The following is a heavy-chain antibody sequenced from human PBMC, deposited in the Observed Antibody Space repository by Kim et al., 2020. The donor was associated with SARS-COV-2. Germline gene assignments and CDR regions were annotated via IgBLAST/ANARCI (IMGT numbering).Heavy chain of an antibody. D-gene: IGHD6-13*01. V-gene: IGHV4-61*01. CDR3: ARSSWVYYYGMDV. J-gene: IGHJ6*02. CDR1: GGSVSSGSYY. Sequence: SETLSHTCTVSGGSVSSGSYYWSWIRQPPGKGLEWIGYIYYSGSTNYNPSLKSRVTISVDTSKNQFSLKLSSVTAADTAVYYCARSSWVYYYGMDVWGQG. CDR2: IYYSGST.